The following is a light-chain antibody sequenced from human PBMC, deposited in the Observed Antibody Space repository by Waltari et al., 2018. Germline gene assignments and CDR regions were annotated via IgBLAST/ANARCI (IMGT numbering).Light chain of an antibody. Sequence: IQMTQSPSTLSASVGDRVTMPCRASQCVSRWLAWYQQKPGKAPKLLIYKTSTLESGVPSRFSGCGSGTEISLTIRRLQPDDVATYYCQHYRTSSRAFRQGTKLEIK. CDR3: QHYRTSSRA. CDR2: KTS. CDR1: QCVSRW. J-gene: IGKJ1*01. V-gene: IGKV1-5*03.